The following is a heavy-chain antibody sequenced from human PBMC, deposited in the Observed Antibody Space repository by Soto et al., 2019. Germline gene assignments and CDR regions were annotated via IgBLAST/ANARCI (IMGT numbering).Heavy chain of an antibody. CDR1: GFTFTTYA. CDR2: IGGSGGGA. D-gene: IGHD2-15*01. V-gene: IGHV3-23*01. CDR3: AKDQSPRVPGGMVGDY. Sequence: DVQLLESGGGWVQPGGSLRLSCAASGFTFTTYAIHWVRQAPGKGLEWVSGIGGSGGGAYYADSVKGRFTISRDTSKNTLDLEMNNLRAEDTAVYYCAKDQSPRVPGGMVGDYWGQGTLVTVSA. J-gene: IGHJ4*02.